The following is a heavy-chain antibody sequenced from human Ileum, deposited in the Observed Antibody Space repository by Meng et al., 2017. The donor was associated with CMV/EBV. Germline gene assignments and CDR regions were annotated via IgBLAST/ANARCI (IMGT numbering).Heavy chain of an antibody. CDR1: ELNVSSDG. Sequence: AASELNVSSDGMQWVRQAPGKGLVGVSSISYDGGYKGYADAVKGRFTISRDNSKNTLYLLMNSLRAEDSAVYYCAKEDSSGWYYFDSWGQGTLVTVSS. CDR2: ISYDGGYK. V-gene: IGHV3-30*18. CDR3: AKEDSSGWYYFDS. D-gene: IGHD6-19*01. J-gene: IGHJ4*02.